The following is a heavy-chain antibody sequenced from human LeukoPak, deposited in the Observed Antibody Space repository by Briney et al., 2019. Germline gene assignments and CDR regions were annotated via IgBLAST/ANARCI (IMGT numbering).Heavy chain of an antibody. V-gene: IGHV4-4*09. CDR1: GSEISSHF. CDR2: ISTSGNT. J-gene: IGHJ4*02. D-gene: IGHD6-13*01. CDR3: ARRGGREQLIPYSLDY. Sequence: SETLSFTFRVSGSEISSHFGGGIRQHTGKGLEWIGYISTSGNTNYNPSLKSRVTISVDTSRNQFSLRLSSVTSADTAVYYCARRGGREQLIPYSLDYWGQGTLVTVSS.